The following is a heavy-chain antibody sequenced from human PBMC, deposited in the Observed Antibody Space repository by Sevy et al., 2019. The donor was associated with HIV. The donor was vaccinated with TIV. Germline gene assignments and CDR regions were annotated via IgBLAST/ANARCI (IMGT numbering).Heavy chain of an antibody. CDR1: GGSITSLY. CDR2: IYYNGHI. V-gene: IGHV4-59*08. Sequence: SLTCTVSGGSITSLYWNWIRQPPGKGLEWSANIYYNGHINYNPSLKSRVTLSLDTSKNQFSLRLSSVTAADTAMYYCAGENAWGRGYSWGQGTLVTVSS. D-gene: IGHD1-26*01. J-gene: IGHJ4*02. CDR3: AGENAWGRGYS.